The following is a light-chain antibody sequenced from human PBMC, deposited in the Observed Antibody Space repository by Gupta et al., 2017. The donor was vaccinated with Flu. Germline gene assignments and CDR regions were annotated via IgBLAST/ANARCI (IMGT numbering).Light chain of an antibody. J-gene: IGKJ2*01. V-gene: IGKV3-11*01. CDR3: QQRSGLPMYT. CDR2: DAS. Sequence: EIVLTQSPATLSLSPGDRAILSCRASQSVNIYLAWYQQKPGQPPRLLMFDASKRAAGIPDRFSGSGSGTDFTLTISTREPEDFAGYYCQQRSGLPMYTFGQGTKLE. CDR1: QSVNIY.